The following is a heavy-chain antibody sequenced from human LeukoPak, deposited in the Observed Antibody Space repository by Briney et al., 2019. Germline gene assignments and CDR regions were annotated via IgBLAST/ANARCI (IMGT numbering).Heavy chain of an antibody. CDR1: GFTFSSYE. Sequence: GGSLRLSCAASGFTFSSYEMNWVRQAPGKGLEWVSYISGSGSPIYHADSVKGRFTISRDNAKNSLYLQMNSLRAEDTAVYYCARDLDPGNHWGQGTLVTVSS. V-gene: IGHV3-48*03. J-gene: IGHJ5*02. CDR2: ISGSGSPI. CDR3: ARDLDPGNH.